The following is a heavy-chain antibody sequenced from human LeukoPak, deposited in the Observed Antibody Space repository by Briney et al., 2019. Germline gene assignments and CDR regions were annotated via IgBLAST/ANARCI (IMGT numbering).Heavy chain of an antibody. CDR1: GFTFSSYR. CDR2: INTGSNTI. J-gene: IGHJ4*02. D-gene: IGHD3-10*01. CDR3: ARARWFYFDY. V-gene: IGHV3-48*02. Sequence: GGSLRLSCAASGFTFSSYRMNWVRKAPGKGLEWVSYINTGSNTIYYADSVKGRFTISRDNAKNSLYLQMNSLRDEDTAVYYCARARWFYFDYWGQGTLVTVSS.